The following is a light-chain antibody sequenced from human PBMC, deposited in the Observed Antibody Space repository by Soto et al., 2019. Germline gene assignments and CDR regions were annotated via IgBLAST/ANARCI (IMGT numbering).Light chain of an antibody. CDR3: QSYDSGVSASV. CDR1: SSNIGAGFD. CDR2: SDV. V-gene: IGLV1-40*01. Sequence: SALTQPPSVSGAPGQRVSISCSGSSSNIGAGFDVHWYQQFPGAAPKLLIYSDVNRPSGVPYRFSASKSGTSASLTITGLQTEDEAHYYCQSYDSGVSASVFGGGTKLTVL. J-gene: IGLJ2*01.